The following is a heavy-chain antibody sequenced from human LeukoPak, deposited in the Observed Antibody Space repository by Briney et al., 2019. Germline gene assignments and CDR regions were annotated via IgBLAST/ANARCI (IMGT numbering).Heavy chain of an antibody. D-gene: IGHD4-17*01. CDR3: ARGTRVYGDYFDY. CDR1: GFTVSSNY. CDR2: IYSGGST. V-gene: IGHV3-53*01. J-gene: IGHJ4*02. Sequence: GGSLRLSCAASGFTVSSNYMSWVRQAPGKGLEWVSVIYSGGSTYYADSVKGRFTISRDNSKNTLYLQMNSLRAEDTAVYYCARGTRVYGDYFDYWGQGTLVTVSS.